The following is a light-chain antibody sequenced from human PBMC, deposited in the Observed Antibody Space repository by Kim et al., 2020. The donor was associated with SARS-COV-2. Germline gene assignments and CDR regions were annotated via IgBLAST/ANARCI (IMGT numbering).Light chain of an antibody. CDR2: AAS. CDR1: QSISRY. J-gene: IGKJ1*01. V-gene: IGKV1-39*01. Sequence: SVGDRGTITCRASQSISRYLNWYQQKPGKAPKVLIYAASSLQSGVPSRFSGSGSGTDFTLTISSLQPEDFATYYCQQSYSTPPWAFGQGTKVDIK. CDR3: QQSYSTPPWA.